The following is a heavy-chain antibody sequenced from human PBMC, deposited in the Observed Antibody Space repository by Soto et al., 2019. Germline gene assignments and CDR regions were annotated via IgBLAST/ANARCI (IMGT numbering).Heavy chain of an antibody. CDR1: GGTFSSYA. J-gene: IGHJ6*02. CDR2: IIPIFGTA. D-gene: IGHD6-13*01. Sequence: ASVKVSCKASGGTFSSYAISWVRQAPGQGLEWMGGIIPIFGTANYAQKFQGRVTITADESTSTAYMELNSLRAEDTAVYYCAKRSDVSSWYFDYGMDVWGQGTTVTVSS. V-gene: IGHV1-69*13. CDR3: AKRSDVSSWYFDYGMDV.